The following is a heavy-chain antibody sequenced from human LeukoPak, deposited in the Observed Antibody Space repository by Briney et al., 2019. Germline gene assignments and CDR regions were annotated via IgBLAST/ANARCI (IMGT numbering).Heavy chain of an antibody. CDR3: ARVAAVAHFDY. D-gene: IGHD6-19*01. CDR2: IYHSGST. V-gene: IGHV4-61*01. CDR1: GGSVSSGSYY. J-gene: IGHJ4*02. Sequence: SETLSLTCTVSGGSVSSGSYYWSWIRQPPGKGLEWIGYIYHSGSTNYNPSLKSRVTISVDTSKNQFSLKLSSVTAADTAVYYCARVAAVAHFDYWGQGTLVTVSS.